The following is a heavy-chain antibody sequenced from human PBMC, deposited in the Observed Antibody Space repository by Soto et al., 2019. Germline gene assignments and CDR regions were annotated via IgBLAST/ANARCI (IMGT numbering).Heavy chain of an antibody. CDR3: AKRRYCYDSSGYLFDY. CDR2: ISGSGGST. D-gene: IGHD3-22*01. V-gene: IGHV3-23*01. CDR1: GFTFSSYA. J-gene: IGHJ4*02. Sequence: GGSLRLSCAASGFTFSSYAMSWVRQAPGKGLEWVSAISGSGGSTYYADSVKGWFTICRDNSKNTLYMQMNSLRAEDAAVYYCAKRRYCYDSSGYLFDYWGQGTLVTVSS.